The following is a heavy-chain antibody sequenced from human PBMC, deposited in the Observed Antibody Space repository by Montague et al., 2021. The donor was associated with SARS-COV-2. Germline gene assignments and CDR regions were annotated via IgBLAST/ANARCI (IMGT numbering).Heavy chain of an antibody. CDR2: IYYSGST. Sequence: TLSLTCTVSGGSISSGGYEWSWIRQPPGKGLKWIGYIYYSGSTYYNPSLKSRVTISVDTSKNQFSLKLSSVTAADTAVYYCARVGIVVVPAAIVTLSYYYYMDVWGKGTTVTVSS. D-gene: IGHD2-2*02. CDR3: ARVGIVVVPAAIVTLSYYYYMDV. CDR1: GGSISSGGYE. V-gene: IGHV4-31*03. J-gene: IGHJ6*03.